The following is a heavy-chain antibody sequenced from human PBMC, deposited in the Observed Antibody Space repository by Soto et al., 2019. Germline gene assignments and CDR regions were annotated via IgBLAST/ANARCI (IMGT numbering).Heavy chain of an antibody. CDR2: ISGSGGST. CDR3: AKRSSGNWFDP. D-gene: IGHD3-10*01. Sequence: EVQLLESGGGLVQPGGSLRLSCAASGLTFSSYAMSWVRQAPGKGLEWVSVISGSGGSTYYADSVKGRFTISRDNSKNTLYLQMNSLRAEDTAGYYCAKRSSGNWFDPWGQGTLVTVSS. J-gene: IGHJ5*02. CDR1: GLTFSSYA. V-gene: IGHV3-23*01.